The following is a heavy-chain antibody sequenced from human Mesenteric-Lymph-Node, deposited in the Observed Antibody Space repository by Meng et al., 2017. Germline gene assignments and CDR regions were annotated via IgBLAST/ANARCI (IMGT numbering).Heavy chain of an antibody. D-gene: IGHD5-12*01. J-gene: IGHJ4*02. CDR1: GLTTRSYS. V-gene: IGHV3-30*04. CDR2: ISYDGSNK. Sequence: SGRVVAQPGWPLRISAAASGLTTRSYSIHWFRQAPGKGLEWVAVISYDGSNKSYADSVKGRFTISRDNSKNTLYLQMNSLRAEDTAVYYCARVPGYSGYGGWGQGTLVTVSS. CDR3: ARVPGYSGYGG.